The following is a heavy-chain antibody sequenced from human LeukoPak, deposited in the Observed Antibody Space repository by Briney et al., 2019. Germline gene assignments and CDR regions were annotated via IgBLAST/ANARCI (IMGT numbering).Heavy chain of an antibody. CDR2: ISAYNGNT. Sequence: ASVKVSCKASGYTFTSYGISWVRQAPGQGLEWMGWISAYNGNTNYAQKLQGRVTMTTDTSTSTAYMELRSLRSDDTAVYYCARDWAFGSGWYGGEYFQHWGQGTLVTVSS. CDR3: ARDWAFGSGWYGGEYFQH. V-gene: IGHV1-18*01. J-gene: IGHJ1*01. D-gene: IGHD6-19*01. CDR1: GYTFTSYG.